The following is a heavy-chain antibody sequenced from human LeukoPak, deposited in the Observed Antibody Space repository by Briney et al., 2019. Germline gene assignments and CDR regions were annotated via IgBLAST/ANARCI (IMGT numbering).Heavy chain of an antibody. D-gene: IGHD3-10*01. Sequence: KPGRTLRLSCAASGLTFGIYSKNWVRGARGKGIEWVSSISSSSSYIYYADSVKGRFTISRDNAKNSLYLQMNSMRAEDKAVYYCSRDTDTMVRGVIGVAAFDIWGQGTMVTVSS. CDR3: SRDTDTMVRGVIGVAAFDI. V-gene: IGHV3-21*01. J-gene: IGHJ3*02. CDR1: GLTFGIYS. CDR2: ISSSSSYI.